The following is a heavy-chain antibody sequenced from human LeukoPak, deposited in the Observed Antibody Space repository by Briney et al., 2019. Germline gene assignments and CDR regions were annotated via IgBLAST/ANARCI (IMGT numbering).Heavy chain of an antibody. CDR3: SRIIDRGYMDV. Sequence: HPGGSLRLSCTASGFTFGDYAMSWVRQAPGKGLEWVGFIRRKTYGGTTEDAASVKGRFTISRDDSNSIAYLQMNSLKTEDTAVYYCSRIIDRGYMDVWGKGTTVTVSS. CDR1: GFTFGDYA. V-gene: IGHV3-49*04. J-gene: IGHJ6*03. CDR2: IRRKTYGGTT. D-gene: IGHD3-16*02.